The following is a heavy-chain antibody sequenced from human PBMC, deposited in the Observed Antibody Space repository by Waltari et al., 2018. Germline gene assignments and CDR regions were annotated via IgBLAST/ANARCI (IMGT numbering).Heavy chain of an antibody. D-gene: IGHD2-21*02. Sequence: QVQLQQWGAGLLKPSETLSLTCAVHGVSFSGSYWTWFRHPPGKGLEWIGEISHSGTTNYNPSLKSRVTISLDTSKNQFSLKLSSVTAADTAVYYCARQEIIVEVTGDGFDIWGQGTMVTVSS. V-gene: IGHV4-34*01. CDR1: GVSFSGSY. J-gene: IGHJ3*02. CDR3: ARQEIIVEVTGDGFDI. CDR2: ISHSGTT.